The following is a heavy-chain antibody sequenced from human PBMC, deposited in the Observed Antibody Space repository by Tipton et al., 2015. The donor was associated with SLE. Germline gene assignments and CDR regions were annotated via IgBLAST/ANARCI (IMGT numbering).Heavy chain of an antibody. Sequence: SLRLSCAASGFTFSSYWMSWVRQAPGKGLEWVANIKQDGSEKYYVDSVKGRFTISRDNAKNSLYLQMNSLRAEDTAVYYCARHAKADDFWSGYWDYWGQGTLVTVSP. J-gene: IGHJ4*02. V-gene: IGHV3-7*01. CDR2: IKQDGSEK. CDR1: GFTFSSYW. CDR3: ARHAKADDFWSGYWDY. D-gene: IGHD3-3*01.